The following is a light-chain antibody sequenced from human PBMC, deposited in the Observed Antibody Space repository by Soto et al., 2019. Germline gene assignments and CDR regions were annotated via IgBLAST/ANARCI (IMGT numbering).Light chain of an antibody. CDR2: DVN. Sequence: QSALTQPASLSGSPGQSITISCTGTSSDVGAYNFVSWYQQHPGKAPKLMIYDVNNRPSGVSERFSGSKSANTASLTISGLQAEDEADYYCSSYTSNTTPVFGGGTKLTVL. CDR1: SSDVGAYNF. V-gene: IGLV2-14*03. CDR3: SSYTSNTTPV. J-gene: IGLJ2*01.